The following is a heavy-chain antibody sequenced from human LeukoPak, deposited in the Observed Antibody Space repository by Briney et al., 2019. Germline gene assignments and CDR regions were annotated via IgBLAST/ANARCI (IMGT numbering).Heavy chain of an antibody. V-gene: IGHV1-69*05. D-gene: IGHD5-24*01. Sequence: SSVKVSCKASGGTFSSYAISWVRQAPGQGLEWMGRIIPIFGTANYAQKFQGRVTITTDESTSTAYMELSSLRSEDTAVYYCASVEMATAFDYWGQGTLVTVSS. CDR2: IIPIFGTA. CDR3: ASVEMATAFDY. CDR1: GGTFSSYA. J-gene: IGHJ4*02.